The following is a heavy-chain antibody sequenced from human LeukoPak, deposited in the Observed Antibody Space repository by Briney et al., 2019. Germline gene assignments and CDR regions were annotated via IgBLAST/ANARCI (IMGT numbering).Heavy chain of an antibody. CDR1: GVTVSSDY. CDR2: IYRGGGT. V-gene: IGHV3-53*01. D-gene: IGHD6-13*01. CDR3: AKGGGQLSYYYYYMDV. J-gene: IGHJ6*03. Sequence: GGSLRLSCAASGVTVSSDYMSWVRQAPGKGLEWVSVIYRGGGTYYADSVKGRFTISRDNSKNTLYLQMNSLRAEDTAVYYCAKGGGQLSYYYYYMDVWGKGTTVTVSS.